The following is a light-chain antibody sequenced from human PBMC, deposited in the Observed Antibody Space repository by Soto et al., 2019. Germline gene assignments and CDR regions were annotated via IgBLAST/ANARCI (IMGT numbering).Light chain of an antibody. Sequence: QSALTQPPSASGSPGQSVTISCTGTSSDVGGYNYVSWYQQHPGKAPKVVIYEVSKRPSGVPDRFSGSKSGNTASLTVSGLQAEDEADYYCTSYVGGNNHYVFGTGIQLTVL. J-gene: IGLJ1*01. CDR1: SSDVGGYNY. V-gene: IGLV2-8*01. CDR3: TSYVGGNNHYV. CDR2: EVS.